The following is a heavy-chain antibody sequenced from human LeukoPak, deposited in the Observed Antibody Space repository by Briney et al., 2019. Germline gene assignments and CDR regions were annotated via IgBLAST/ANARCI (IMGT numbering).Heavy chain of an antibody. V-gene: IGHV4-59*01. CDR2: VYYSGST. D-gene: IGHD3-22*01. CDR3: ARGEPYYYDSSGYGSD. CDR1: GGSISSYY. J-gene: IGHJ4*02. Sequence: SETLSLTCTVSGGSISSYYWSWIRQPPGKGLEWIGYVYYSGSTNYNPSLKSRVTISVDTSKNQFSLKLSSVTAADTAVYYCARGEPYYYDSSGYGSDWGQGTLVTVSS.